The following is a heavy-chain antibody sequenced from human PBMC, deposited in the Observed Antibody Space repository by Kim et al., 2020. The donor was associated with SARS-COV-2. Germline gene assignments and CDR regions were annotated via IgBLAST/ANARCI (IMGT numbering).Heavy chain of an antibody. Sequence: GGSLRLSCAASGFTFSSYGMHWVRQAPGKGLEWVAVIWYDGSNKYYADSVKGRFTISRDNSKNTLYLQMNSLRAEDTAVYYCAKAGKRITMVRGVITTAGAYYFDYWGQGTLVTVSS. D-gene: IGHD3-10*01. V-gene: IGHV3-33*06. CDR2: IWYDGSNK. CDR3: AKAGKRITMVRGVITTAGAYYFDY. CDR1: GFTFSSYG. J-gene: IGHJ4*02.